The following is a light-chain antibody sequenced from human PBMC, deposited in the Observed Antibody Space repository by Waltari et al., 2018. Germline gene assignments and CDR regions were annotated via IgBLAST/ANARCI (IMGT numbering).Light chain of an antibody. CDR3: QVCDSSTDVV. CDR2: EDN. CDR1: KLGQKY. Sequence: SYDLTQPPSVSVSPGQTASITCSGDKLGQKYVFWYRQKTGQSPVLVMYEDNRRPSGIPERVSGSNSGNTATLTISETQVMDDAYYYCQVCDSSTDVVFGGGTKLTVL. V-gene: IGLV3-1*01. J-gene: IGLJ2*01.